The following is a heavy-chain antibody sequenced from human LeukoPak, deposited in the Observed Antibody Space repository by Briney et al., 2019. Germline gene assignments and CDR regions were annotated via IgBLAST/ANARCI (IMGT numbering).Heavy chain of an antibody. J-gene: IGHJ5*02. Sequence: SETLSLTCTVAGGSISSYYWSWIRQPPGKGLEWIGYIYYSGSTNYNPSLRSRVTISVDTSKNQFSLKLSSVTAADTAVYYCARGGGYSSGWFLVHNWFDPWGQGTLVTVSS. CDR2: IYYSGST. CDR3: ARGGGYSSGWFLVHNWFDP. D-gene: IGHD6-19*01. V-gene: IGHV4-59*12. CDR1: GGSISSYY.